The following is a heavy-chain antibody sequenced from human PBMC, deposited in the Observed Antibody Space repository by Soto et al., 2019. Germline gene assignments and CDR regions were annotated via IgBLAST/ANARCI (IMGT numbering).Heavy chain of an antibody. CDR1: GFTFSSYA. J-gene: IGHJ6*02. CDR2: ISGSGGST. CDR3: AKTGELATRTYYYYGMDV. D-gene: IGHD2-15*01. Sequence: GGSLRLSCAASGFTFSSYAMSWVRQAPGKGLEWVSAISGSGGSTYYADSEKGRFTISRDNSKNKLYLQMNSLRAEDTAVYYCAKTGELATRTYYYYGMDVWGQGTTVTVSS. V-gene: IGHV3-23*01.